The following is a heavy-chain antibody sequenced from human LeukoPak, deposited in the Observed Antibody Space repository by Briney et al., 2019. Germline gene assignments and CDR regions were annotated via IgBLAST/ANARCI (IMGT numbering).Heavy chain of an antibody. J-gene: IGHJ4*02. Sequence: GGSLRLSCAAPGFTLSSNYMQWVRQAPGKGLVWVSRISLDGSDTTYADFAKGRFTISRDNAKNTVYLEMNSLRAEDTAVYYCARALRSPGDSGLDYWGQGALVTVSS. CDR2: ISLDGSDT. V-gene: IGHV3-74*03. CDR3: ARALRSPGDSGLDY. D-gene: IGHD3-10*01. CDR1: GFTLSSNY.